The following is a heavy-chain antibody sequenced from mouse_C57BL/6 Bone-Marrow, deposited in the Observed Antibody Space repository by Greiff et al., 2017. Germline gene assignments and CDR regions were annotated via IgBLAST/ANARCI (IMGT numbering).Heavy chain of an antibody. V-gene: IGHV1-81*01. CDR2: IYPRSGNT. J-gene: IGHJ1*03. CDR1: GYTFTSYG. CDR3: ARSKDYYGSRYFDV. D-gene: IGHD1-1*01. Sequence: QLQQSGAELARPGASVKLSCKASGYTFTSYGISWVKQRTGQGLEWIGEIYPRSGNTYYNEKFKGKATLTADKSSSTAYMELRSLTSEDSAVYFCARSKDYYGSRYFDVWGTGTTVTVSS.